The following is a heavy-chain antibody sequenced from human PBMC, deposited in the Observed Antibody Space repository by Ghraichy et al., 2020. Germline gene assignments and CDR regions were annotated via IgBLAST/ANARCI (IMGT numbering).Heavy chain of an antibody. CDR2: IYYSGST. Sequence: SETLSLTCTVSGGSISSSSYYWGWIRQPPGKGLEWIGSIYYSGSTYYNPSLKSRVTISVDTSKNQFSLKLSSVTAADTAVYYCAREGSSWYVYWNWFDPWGQGTLVTVSS. J-gene: IGHJ5*02. CDR1: GGSISSSSYY. CDR3: AREGSSWYVYWNWFDP. V-gene: IGHV4-39*02. D-gene: IGHD6-13*01.